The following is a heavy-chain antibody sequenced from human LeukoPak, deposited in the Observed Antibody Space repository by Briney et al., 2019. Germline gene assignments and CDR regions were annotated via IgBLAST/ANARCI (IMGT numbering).Heavy chain of an antibody. J-gene: IGHJ3*02. CDR2: IYYSGST. CDR1: GGSISSYY. D-gene: IGHD1-26*01. Sequence: PSETLSLTCTVSGGSISSYYWSWIRQPPGKGLEWIGYIYYSGSTNYNPSLKSRVTISVDTSKIQFSLKLSSVTAADTAVYYCARDSRYSGSYGDAFDIWGQGTMVTVSS. CDR3: ARDSRYSGSYGDAFDI. V-gene: IGHV4-59*01.